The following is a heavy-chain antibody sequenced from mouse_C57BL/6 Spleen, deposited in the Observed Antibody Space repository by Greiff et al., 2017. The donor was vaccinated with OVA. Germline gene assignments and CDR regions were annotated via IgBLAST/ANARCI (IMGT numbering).Heavy chain of an antibody. D-gene: IGHD2-4*01. CDR2: IDPNSGGT. CDR3: ATLYYDYGYYAMDY. J-gene: IGHJ4*01. V-gene: IGHV1-72*01. CDR1: GYTFTSYW. Sequence: QVHVKQPGAELVKPGASVKLSCKASGYTFTSYWMHWVKQRPGRGLEWIGRIDPNSGGTKYNEKFKSKATLTVDKPSSTAYMQLSSLTSEDSAVYYCATLYYDYGYYAMDYWGQGTSVTVSS.